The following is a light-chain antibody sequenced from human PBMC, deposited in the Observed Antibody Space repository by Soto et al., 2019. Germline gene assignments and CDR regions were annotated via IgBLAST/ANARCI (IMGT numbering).Light chain of an antibody. V-gene: IGKV2-28*01. Sequence: DIVMTQSPLSLPVTPGEPASISCRSSQSLLHSNGYNYLDWYLQKPGQSPQILIYLGSNRASGVPDRFTGRGSGTDFTLKISRVETEDVGVYYCIQALQTMYTFGQGTKLEIK. CDR1: QSLLHSNGYNY. J-gene: IGKJ2*01. CDR2: LGS. CDR3: IQALQTMYT.